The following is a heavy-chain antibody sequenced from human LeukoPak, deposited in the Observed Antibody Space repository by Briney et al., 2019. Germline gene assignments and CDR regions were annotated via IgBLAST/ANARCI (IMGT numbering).Heavy chain of an antibody. Sequence: GGSLRLSCGASGFTFSSHAMSWVRQAPGKGLEWVSFIRGSGASTYYADSVKGRFTISRDNSKNTLYLQMNSLRAEDTAIYYCAKVGYTYGYRTPPEYFQHWGQGTLVTVSS. D-gene: IGHD5-18*01. CDR2: IRGSGAST. CDR3: AKVGYTYGYRTPPEYFQH. CDR1: GFTFSSHA. J-gene: IGHJ1*01. V-gene: IGHV3-23*01.